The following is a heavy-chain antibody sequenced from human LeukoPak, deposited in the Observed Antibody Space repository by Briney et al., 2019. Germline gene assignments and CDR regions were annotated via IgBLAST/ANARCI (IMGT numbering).Heavy chain of an antibody. CDR2: MNPNSGNT. D-gene: IGHD2-2*02. Sequence: GASVKVSCKASGYTFTSYGISWVRQAPGQGPEWMGWMNPNSGNTGYAQKFQGRVTMTRNTSISTAYMELSSLRSEDTAVYYCARAGYCSSTSCYTWVVYYYYGMDVWGQGTTVTVSS. V-gene: IGHV1-8*02. J-gene: IGHJ6*02. CDR3: ARAGYCSSTSCYTWVVYYYYGMDV. CDR1: GYTFTSYG.